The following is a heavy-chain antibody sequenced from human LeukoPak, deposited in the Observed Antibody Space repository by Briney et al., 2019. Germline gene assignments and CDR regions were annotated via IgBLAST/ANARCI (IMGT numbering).Heavy chain of an antibody. Sequence: PGGSLRLSCAASGFIVSNNYMSWVRQAPGKGPEWVSVIYSSGTTYYADSVKGRFTMYRDNSKNTVDLQMNSLRVEDTAVYYCASHDYGDYAHEDYWGQGTLVTVSS. CDR1: GFIVSNNY. J-gene: IGHJ4*02. V-gene: IGHV3-66*04. CDR2: IYSSGTT. D-gene: IGHD4-17*01. CDR3: ASHDYGDYAHEDY.